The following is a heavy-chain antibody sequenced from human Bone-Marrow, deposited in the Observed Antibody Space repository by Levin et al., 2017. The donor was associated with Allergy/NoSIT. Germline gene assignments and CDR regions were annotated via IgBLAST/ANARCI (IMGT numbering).Heavy chain of an antibody. D-gene: IGHD3-16*02. CDR2: VDQLGGT. V-gene: IGHV4-34*01. CDR3: ARVRRNQMLSSYFGTDV. CDR1: GGSISGYQ. Sequence: RSSETLSLTCAVSGGSISGYQWAWIRQSPGKGLQWIGEVDQLGGTYYNPSLESRVTILLDRSKSQFSLDLRSLNAADTAVYYCARVRRNQMLSSYFGTDVWGQGTTVTVSP. J-gene: IGHJ6*01.